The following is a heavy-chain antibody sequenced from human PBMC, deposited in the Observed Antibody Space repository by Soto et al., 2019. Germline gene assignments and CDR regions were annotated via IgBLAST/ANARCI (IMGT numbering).Heavy chain of an antibody. J-gene: IGHJ4*02. CDR2: IKSKTDGETT. CDR3: TTSLVRGVSPFDY. CDR1: GFTFNNAW. V-gene: IGHV3-15*01. D-gene: IGHD3-10*01. Sequence: EVQLVESGGGLVKPGGSLRLSCAASGFTFNNAWMSWVRQAPGKGLEWVGRIKSKTDGETTDYAAPVKGRFTISRDDSKNTLYLQMNSLKTEDTAVYYCTTSLVRGVSPFDYWGQGTLVTVSS.